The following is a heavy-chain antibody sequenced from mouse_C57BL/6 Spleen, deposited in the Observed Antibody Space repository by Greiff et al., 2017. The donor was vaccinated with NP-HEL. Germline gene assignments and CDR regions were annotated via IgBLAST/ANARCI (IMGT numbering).Heavy chain of an antibody. J-gene: IGHJ3*01. V-gene: IGHV1-26*01. CDR2: INPNNGGT. CDR3: AVYPLGFAY. CDR1: GYTFTDYY. Sequence: VQLQQSGPELVKPGASVKISCKASGYTFTDYYMNWVKQSHGKSLEWIGDINPNNGGTSYNQKFKGKATLTVDKSSSTAYMELRSLTSEDSAVYYCAVYPLGFAYWGQGTLVTVSA. D-gene: IGHD2-1*01.